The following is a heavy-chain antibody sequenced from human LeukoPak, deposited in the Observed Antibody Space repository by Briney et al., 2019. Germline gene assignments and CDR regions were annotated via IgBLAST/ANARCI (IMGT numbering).Heavy chain of an antibody. CDR1: GFTFSSYE. Sequence: PGGSLRLSCAASGFTFSSYEMNWVRQAPGKGLEWVSYISSSGSTIYYADSVKGRFTISRDNAKNSLYLQMNSLRAEDTAVYYCARDANRGTPANWGAYYDYVWGSYRYSGYGMDVWGQGTTVTVSS. CDR3: ARDANRGTPANWGAYYDYVWGSYRYSGYGMDV. J-gene: IGHJ6*02. V-gene: IGHV3-48*03. D-gene: IGHD3-16*02. CDR2: ISSSGSTI.